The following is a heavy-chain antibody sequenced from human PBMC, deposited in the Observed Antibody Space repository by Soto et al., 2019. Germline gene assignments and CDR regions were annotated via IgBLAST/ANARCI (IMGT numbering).Heavy chain of an antibody. CDR1: GGSIRSYY. Sequence: SETLSLTCTVTGGSIRSYYWSWIRQPPGKGLEWIGYIYYSVSTNYNPPLKIRVTISVDTSKNQFSLKMSSVTAADTAVYYCASASPPLWSGPSPLYYSYGMDVWCQGTTVTVSS. D-gene: IGHD3-3*01. CDR3: ASASPPLWSGPSPLYYSYGMDV. J-gene: IGHJ6*02. V-gene: IGHV4-59*01. CDR2: IYYSVST.